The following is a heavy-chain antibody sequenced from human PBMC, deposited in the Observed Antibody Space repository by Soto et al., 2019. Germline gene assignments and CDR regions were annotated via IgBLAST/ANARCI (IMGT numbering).Heavy chain of an antibody. CDR3: ARDAQRPIVGAFDD. CDR2: ISSSSSTI. J-gene: IGHJ4*02. CDR1: GFTFSSYS. Sequence: GGSLRLSCAASGFTFSSYSMNWVRQAPGKGLEWVSYISSSSSTIYYADSVKGRFTISRDNAKNSLYLQMNSLRDEDTAVYYCARDAQRPIVGAFDDWGQGTLVTVSS. V-gene: IGHV3-48*02. D-gene: IGHD1-26*01.